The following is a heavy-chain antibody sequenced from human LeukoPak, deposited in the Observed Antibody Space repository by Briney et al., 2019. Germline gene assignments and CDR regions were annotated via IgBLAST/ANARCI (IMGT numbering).Heavy chain of an antibody. CDR2: INPNSGGT. V-gene: IGHV1-2*02. CDR1: GYTFTGYY. D-gene: IGHD3-10*01. CDR3: ARDGSGSSLYYYYYYMDV. Sequence: GASVKVSCKASGYTFTGYYMHWVRQSPGQGLEWMRWINPNSGGTNYAQKFQGRVTMTRDTSISTAYMELSRLRSDDTAVYYCARDGSGSSLYYYYYYMDVWGKGTTVTVSS. J-gene: IGHJ6*03.